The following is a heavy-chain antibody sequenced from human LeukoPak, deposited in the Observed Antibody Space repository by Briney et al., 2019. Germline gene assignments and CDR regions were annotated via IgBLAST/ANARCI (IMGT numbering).Heavy chain of an antibody. V-gene: IGHV4-59*01. CDR2: IYHTGSA. D-gene: IGHD4-11*01. CDR1: GGSISSYY. CDR3: ARRTSSNYVDY. J-gene: IGHJ4*02. Sequence: PSETLSLTCTVSGGSISSYYWSWIRQPPGKGLEWIGYIYHTGSANYSPSLKSRVSISIDTSKSQFSLRLISVTAADTDVYYCARRTSSNYVDYWGQGTLVIVSS.